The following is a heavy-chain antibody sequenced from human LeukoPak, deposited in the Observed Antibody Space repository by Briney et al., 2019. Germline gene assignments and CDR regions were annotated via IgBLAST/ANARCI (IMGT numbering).Heavy chain of an antibody. Sequence: GGSLRLSXAGSGFTFRNYWMNWVRQAPGKGLEWVANIKEDGSEKYYVDSVKGRFTVARDNAKNSLYLQINSLRADDTAVYYCARGGPTVGTDYWGQGTLVTVSS. CDR2: IKEDGSEK. V-gene: IGHV3-7*01. D-gene: IGHD1-26*01. J-gene: IGHJ4*02. CDR1: GFTFRNYW. CDR3: ARGGPTVGTDY.